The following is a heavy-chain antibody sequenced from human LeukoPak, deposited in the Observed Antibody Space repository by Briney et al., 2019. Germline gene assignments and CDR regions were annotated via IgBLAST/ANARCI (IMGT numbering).Heavy chain of an antibody. CDR1: GFTFSSYG. D-gene: IGHD2-15*01. CDR2: ISYDGSNK. Sequence: PGRSLRLSCAASGFTFSSYGMHWVRQAPGKGLEWVAVISYDGSNKYYADSVKGRFTISRDNSKNTLYLQMNSLRAEDTAVYYCAGPYCSGGSCYSSIYYYYGMDVWGQGTTVTVSS. J-gene: IGHJ6*02. CDR3: AGPYCSGGSCYSSIYYYYGMDV. V-gene: IGHV3-30*03.